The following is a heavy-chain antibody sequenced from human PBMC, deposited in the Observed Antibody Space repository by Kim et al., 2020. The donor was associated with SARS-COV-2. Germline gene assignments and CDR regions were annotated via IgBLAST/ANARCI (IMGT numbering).Heavy chain of an antibody. Sequence: SETLSLTRTVSGATVSTSSHYWGWIRQSPGKGLEWIATIDYSGTTYRNPSFESRVSVTVDTSRNQFSLNLRSMTDADTALYYCATSDTYGSGSYPW. D-gene: IGHD3-10*01. J-gene: IGHJ5*02. CDR3: ATSDTYGSGSYP. CDR1: GATVSTSSHY. V-gene: IGHV4-39*07. CDR2: IDYSGTT.